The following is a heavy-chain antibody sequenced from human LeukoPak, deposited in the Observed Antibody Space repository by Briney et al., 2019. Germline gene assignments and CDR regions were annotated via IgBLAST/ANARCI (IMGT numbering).Heavy chain of an antibody. CDR1: GGSISSYY. CDR3: ARHTPLYSGSYFDY. V-gene: IGHV4-4*09. J-gene: IGHJ4*02. CDR2: IYTSGST. Sequence: SETLSLTSTVSGGSISSYYWSWIRQPPGKGLEWIGYIYTSGSTNYNPSLKSRVTISVDTSKNQFSLKLSSVTAADTAVYYCARHTPLYSGSYFDYWGQGTLVTVSS. D-gene: IGHD1-26*01.